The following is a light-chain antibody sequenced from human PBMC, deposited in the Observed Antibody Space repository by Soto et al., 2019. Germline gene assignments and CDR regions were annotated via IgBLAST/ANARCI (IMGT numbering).Light chain of an antibody. V-gene: IGKV4-1*01. Sequence: DIVMTQSPDSLAVSLGERATINCKSSQSVLYSSNNKNYLAWYQQKPGQPPKLLIYWASTRESGVPDRCSGSGPGTDFPLTISSLQAEDVAVYYCQQYYSTPRTFGQGTKVEIK. CDR3: QQYYSTPRT. J-gene: IGKJ1*01. CDR1: QSVLYSSNNKNY. CDR2: WAS.